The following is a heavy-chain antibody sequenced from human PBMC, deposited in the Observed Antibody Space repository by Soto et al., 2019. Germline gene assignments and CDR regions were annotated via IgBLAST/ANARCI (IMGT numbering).Heavy chain of an antibody. CDR3: ARAAGNYYYYAMDV. J-gene: IGHJ6*01. D-gene: IGHD1-26*01. CDR1: GYTFTSYA. V-gene: IGHV1-3*01. CDR2: INAANGNT. Sequence: ASVKVSCKASGYTFTSYAMHWVRQAPGQRLEWMGSINAANGNTNYSQKFQGRVTITRDTSTSTAYMELSSLRSEDTAVYYCARAAGNYYYYAMDVWGQGTTVTVSS.